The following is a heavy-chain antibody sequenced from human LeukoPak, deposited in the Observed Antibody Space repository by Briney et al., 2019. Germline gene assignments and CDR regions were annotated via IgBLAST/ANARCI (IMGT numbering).Heavy chain of an antibody. V-gene: IGHV3-48*03. D-gene: IGHD6-19*01. CDR3: ARGPHPYSSGWYHFDY. CDR1: GFTFSSYE. J-gene: IGHJ4*02. CDR2: ISSSGSTI. Sequence: PGGPLRLSCAASGFTFSSYEMNWVRQAPGKGLEWVSYISSSGSTIYYADSVKGRFTISRDNARNSLYLQMNSLRGEDTAVYYCARGPHPYSSGWYHFDYWGQGTLVTVSS.